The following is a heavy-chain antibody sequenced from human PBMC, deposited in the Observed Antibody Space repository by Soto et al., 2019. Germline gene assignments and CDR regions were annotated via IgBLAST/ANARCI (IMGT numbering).Heavy chain of an antibody. Sequence: GGSLRLSCAASGFTFSSYAMSWVRQAPGKGLEWVSAISGSGGSTYYADSVKGRFTISRDNSKNTLYLQMNSLRAEDTAVYYCAKGTRWGRSTSCPIDYWGQGTLVTVSS. CDR1: GFTFSSYA. D-gene: IGHD2-2*01. CDR2: ISGSGGST. J-gene: IGHJ4*02. V-gene: IGHV3-23*01. CDR3: AKGTRWGRSTSCPIDY.